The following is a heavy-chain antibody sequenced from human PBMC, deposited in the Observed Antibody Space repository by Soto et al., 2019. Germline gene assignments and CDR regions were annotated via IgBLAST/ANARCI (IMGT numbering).Heavy chain of an antibody. J-gene: IGHJ4*02. CDR3: ASLQDYSSSPMGLNYFDY. D-gene: IGHD6-6*01. CDR1: GGSFSGYY. CDR2: INHSGST. Sequence: SETLSLTCAVYGGSFSGYYWSWIRQPPGKGLEWIGEINHSGSTNYNPSLKSRVTISVDTSKNQFSLKLSSVTAADTAVYYCASLQDYSSSPMGLNYFDYWGQGTLVTVSS. V-gene: IGHV4-34*01.